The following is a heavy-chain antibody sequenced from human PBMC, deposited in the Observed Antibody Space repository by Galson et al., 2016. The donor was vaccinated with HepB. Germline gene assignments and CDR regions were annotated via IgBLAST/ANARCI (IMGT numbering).Heavy chain of an antibody. CDR1: GFTFNTYW. D-gene: IGHD6-13*01. J-gene: IGHJ6*02. V-gene: IGHV3-74*01. CDR3: AREAKLAAPDYYGMDV. CDR2: INSDGSTT. Sequence: SLRLSCAASGFTFNTYWLGWVRQGPGKGLVWVSRINSDGSTTTYADSVKGRFTISRDNAKKTLYLQMNSQRSEYTAVYYCAREAKLAAPDYYGMDVWGQGTTVTVSS.